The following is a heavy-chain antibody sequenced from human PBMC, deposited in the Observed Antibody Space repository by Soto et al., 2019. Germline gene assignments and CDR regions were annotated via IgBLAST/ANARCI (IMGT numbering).Heavy chain of an antibody. CDR1: GGIFCSYA. V-gene: IGHV1-69*13. J-gene: IGHJ6*02. CDR2: IIPIFGTA. Sequence: SVKVSCNASGGIFCSYAISWVRQAPGQELEWMGGIIPIFGTANYAQKLQGRVTTTADESTSTAYMELSSLRSEDTAVYYCARSPDGDYYYYYGMDAWGQGTTVTSP. D-gene: IGHD2-21*02. CDR3: ARSPDGDYYYYYGMDA.